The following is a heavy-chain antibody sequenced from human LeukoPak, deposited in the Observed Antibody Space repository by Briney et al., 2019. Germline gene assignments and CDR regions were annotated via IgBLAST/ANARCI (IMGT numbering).Heavy chain of an antibody. V-gene: IGHV1-18*01. CDR2: ISAYSGDT. J-gene: IGHJ4*02. D-gene: IGHD2-15*01. CDR3: ATNLVAATVGY. Sequence: ASVKVSCKASGYTFTSYGFTWVRQAPGQGLEWMGWISAYSGDTNYAQKFQGRVTMTTDTSTSTAYMEVRSLRSDDTAVYYCATNLVAATVGYWGQGTLVTVSS. CDR1: GYTFTSYG.